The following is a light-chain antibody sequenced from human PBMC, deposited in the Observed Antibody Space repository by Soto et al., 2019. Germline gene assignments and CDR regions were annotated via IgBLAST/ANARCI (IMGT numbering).Light chain of an antibody. Sequence: DIQMTQSPSSVSASVGDRVTITCRASQDINRWLAWYQQKPGKAPKLLIYTASSLQSGVPSRFSGSGSRTDFTRTISSLEPEYFASYYRLQAKAFPLTLGQGTTVEMK. CDR3: LQAKAFPLT. V-gene: IGKV1-12*01. CDR1: QDINRW. J-gene: IGKJ1*01. CDR2: TAS.